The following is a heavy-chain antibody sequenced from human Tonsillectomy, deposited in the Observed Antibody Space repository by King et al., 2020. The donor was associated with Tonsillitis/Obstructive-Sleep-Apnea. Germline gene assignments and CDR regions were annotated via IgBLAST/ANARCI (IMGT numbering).Heavy chain of an antibody. J-gene: IGHJ6*02. CDR1: GFTFSSYG. CDR2: ISYDGNNI. D-gene: IGHD3-3*01. V-gene: IGHV3-30*03. CDR3: ARAPYDFWSGFHTPVSYGMDV. Sequence: VQLVESGGGVVQPGRSLRLSCAASGFTFSSYGMHWVRQAPGKGLEWVAVISYDGNNIYNADSVKGRFTISRDNSKNTLYLQMNSLRTEDTAVYYCARAPYDFWSGFHTPVSYGMDVWGQGTTVTVSS.